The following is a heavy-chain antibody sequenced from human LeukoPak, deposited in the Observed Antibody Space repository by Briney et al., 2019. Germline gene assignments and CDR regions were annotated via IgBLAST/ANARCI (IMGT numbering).Heavy chain of an antibody. Sequence: PSETLSLTCTVSGGSISTYYWSWIRQPPGKGLEWIGYIYHSGSTNYNPSLKSRVTISVDTSKNQFSLKLSSVTAADTAVYYCARGVPSWDYWGQGTLVTVSS. J-gene: IGHJ4*02. D-gene: IGHD2-2*01. CDR3: ARGVPSWDY. V-gene: IGHV4-59*01. CDR1: GGSISTYY. CDR2: IYHSGST.